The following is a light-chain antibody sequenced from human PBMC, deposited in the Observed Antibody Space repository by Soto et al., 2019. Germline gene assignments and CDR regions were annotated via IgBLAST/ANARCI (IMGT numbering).Light chain of an antibody. J-gene: IGLJ6*01. CDR3: AARDESMKRHV. V-gene: IGLV1-47*02. Sequence: LTQPPSVSGNTGQRITISCSGSSSNVGSAHVYCYHQVPGTAPRLLVSSNNQRPSWVPDRFSGSKSGTSASLAISGLRSEHEAHYYCAARDESMKRHVFGSGKKVT. CDR2: SNN. CDR1: SSNVGSAH.